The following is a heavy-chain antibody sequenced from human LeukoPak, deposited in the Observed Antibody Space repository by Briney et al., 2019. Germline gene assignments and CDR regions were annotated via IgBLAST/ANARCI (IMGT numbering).Heavy chain of an antibody. CDR1: GYTFTFSV. V-gene: IGHV1-18*01. CDR3: ARGEKLYDY. Sequence: ASVKVSCKTSGYTFTFSVISWVRHAPGQGLEWMCWIYAYTGNTNDAQKFQGRVTMTTDTSTSPAYMRLRSLRSDDTAVYYGARGEKLYDYWGQGTLVSVSS. J-gene: IGHJ4*02. CDR2: IYAYTGNT. D-gene: IGHD1-26*01.